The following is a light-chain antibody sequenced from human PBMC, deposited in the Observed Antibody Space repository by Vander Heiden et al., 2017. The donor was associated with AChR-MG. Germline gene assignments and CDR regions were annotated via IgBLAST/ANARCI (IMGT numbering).Light chain of an antibody. CDR2: AAS. J-gene: IGKJ4*01. CDR1: HNISTW. V-gene: IGKV1-12*01. Sequence: DVEMTQSPSSVSGSIGDRDTITCRASHNISTWLAWYQQKPGRAPGLLIHAASTLQSRVPSRFSGSGSATDFTLTISSLQSEDVATYYCQQAHSFPLTFGEGTKVEV. CDR3: QQAHSFPLT.